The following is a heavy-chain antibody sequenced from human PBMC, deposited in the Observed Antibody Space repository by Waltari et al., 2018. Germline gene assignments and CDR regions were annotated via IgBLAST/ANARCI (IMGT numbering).Heavy chain of an antibody. Sequence: EVQLVESGGGLVQPGGSLILSCAASGFTFSSHWMHWVRQNPGKGLVWVSGINSDGSSTSYADSVKGRVTISRDNAKKTLYLQMNSLRAEDTAVYYCVRDSSGTYWGQGTQVTVSS. V-gene: IGHV3-74*01. CDR3: VRDSSGTY. CDR1: GFTFSSHW. CDR2: INSDGSST. D-gene: IGHD3-22*01. J-gene: IGHJ4*02.